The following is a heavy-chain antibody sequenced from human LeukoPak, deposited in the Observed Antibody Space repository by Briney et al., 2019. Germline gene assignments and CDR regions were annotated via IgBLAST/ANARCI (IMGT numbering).Heavy chain of an antibody. Sequence: GGSLRLSCEVSGLLFSNYWMTWVRQAPGKGLERVANIKPDGSEVHYVDSVKGRFTISRDNAKISLYLQMNSLRAEDTALYYCAKSGYSSSWYRGDYYYYGMDVWGQGTTVTVSS. CDR3: AKSGYSSSWYRGDYYYYGMDV. V-gene: IGHV3-7*03. J-gene: IGHJ6*02. CDR2: IKPDGSEV. D-gene: IGHD6-13*01. CDR1: GLLFSNYW.